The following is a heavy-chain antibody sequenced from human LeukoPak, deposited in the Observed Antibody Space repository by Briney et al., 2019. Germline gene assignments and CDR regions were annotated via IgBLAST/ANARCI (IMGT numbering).Heavy chain of an antibody. V-gene: IGHV3-74*01. CDR2: INSDGSST. J-gene: IGHJ4*02. Sequence: PGGSLRLSCAASGLTFSSYWMHWVRHAPGKGLVWVSRINSDGSSTSYADSVKGRFTISRDNAKNTLYLQMNSLRAEDTAVYYCARDTDTVTTILDYWGQGTLVTVSS. D-gene: IGHD4-17*01. CDR1: GLTFSSYW. CDR3: ARDTDTVTTILDY.